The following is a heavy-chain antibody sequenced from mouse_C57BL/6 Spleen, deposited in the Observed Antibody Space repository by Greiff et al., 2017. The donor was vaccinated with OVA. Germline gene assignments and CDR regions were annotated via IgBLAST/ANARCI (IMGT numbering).Heavy chain of an antibody. CDR3: AREGLGGSSPFYWYFDV. V-gene: IGHV1-82*01. CDR2: IYPGDGDT. J-gene: IGHJ1*03. D-gene: IGHD1-1*01. Sequence: VKLQESGPELVKPGASVKISCKASGYAFSSSWMNWVKQRPGKGLEWIGRIYPGDGDTNYNGKFKGKATLTADKSSSTAYMQLSSLTSEDSAVYFCAREGLGGSSPFYWYFDVWGTGTTVTVSS. CDR1: GYAFSSSW.